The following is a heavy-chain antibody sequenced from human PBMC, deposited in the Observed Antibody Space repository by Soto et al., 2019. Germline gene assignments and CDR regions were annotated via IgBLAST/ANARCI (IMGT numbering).Heavy chain of an antibody. CDR2: INHSGGT. Sequence: QVRLQQWGAGLLKPSETLALTCAVHGGSLRGYYWSWIRQPPGMGLEWIGEINHSGGTNYNPSLKSRVSISVDASKHQFSLQLSSVTAADTAVYYCARLWSSNEGSSWGQGTLVAVSS. J-gene: IGHJ4*02. V-gene: IGHV4-34*01. D-gene: IGHD2-21*01. CDR1: GGSLRGYY. CDR3: ARLWSSNEGSS.